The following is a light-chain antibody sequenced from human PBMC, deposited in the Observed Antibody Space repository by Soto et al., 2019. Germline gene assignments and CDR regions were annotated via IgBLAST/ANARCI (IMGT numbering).Light chain of an antibody. V-gene: IGLV2-8*01. Sequence: QSVLTQPPSASGSPGQSVTISCTGTSSDVGAYDFVSWYHQQSVKSPKLLIFEVTKRPSGVPDRFSGSKSGNTASLTVSGLQADDEGDYYCRSSAGIKNVIFGAGTKLTVL. CDR3: RSSAGIKNVI. CDR2: EVT. CDR1: SSDVGAYDF. J-gene: IGLJ2*01.